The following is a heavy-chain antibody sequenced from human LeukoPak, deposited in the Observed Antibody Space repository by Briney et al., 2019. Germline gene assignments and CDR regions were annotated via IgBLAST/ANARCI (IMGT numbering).Heavy chain of an antibody. CDR1: GFTFSNYA. CDR3: AKDPSRYYYDSSGYFDF. J-gene: IGHJ4*02. D-gene: IGHD3-22*01. Sequence: GGSLRLSCAASGFTFSNYAMSWVRQAPGKGLEWVSSISDSGRSTYYADSVKGRFTISKDNSRNTLYLQITTLRADDTAVYYCAKDPSRYYYDSSGYFDFWGQGALLTVSS. V-gene: IGHV3-23*01. CDR2: ISDSGRST.